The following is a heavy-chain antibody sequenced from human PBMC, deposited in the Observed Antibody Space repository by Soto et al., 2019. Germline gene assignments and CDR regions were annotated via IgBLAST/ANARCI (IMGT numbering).Heavy chain of an antibody. CDR1: GGTFSSYA. Sequence: QVQLVQSGAEVKKTGSSVKVSCKASGGTFSSYAISWVRQAPGQGLEWMGGIIPIIGTANYAQKVQGRVTITAAESTSTAYMELSSLRSEDTAVYYCARRGARQMYSFHYWGEGTLVTVSS. V-gene: IGHV1-69*01. CDR3: ARRGARQMYSFHY. D-gene: IGHD1-26*01. J-gene: IGHJ4*02. CDR2: IIPIIGTA.